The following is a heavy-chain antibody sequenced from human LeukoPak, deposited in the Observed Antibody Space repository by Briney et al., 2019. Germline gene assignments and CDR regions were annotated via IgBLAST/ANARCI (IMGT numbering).Heavy chain of an antibody. V-gene: IGHV3-74*03. J-gene: IGHJ6*02. Sequence: GGSLRLPCAASGYTFSGHWIHWVRQAPGKGLEWVSRINSDATGTMDADSVKGRFTTSRDNAKNTAYLQMNSLRAEDTAVYYCARGRYFALDVWGQGTTVTVSS. CDR1: GYTFSGHW. D-gene: IGHD2/OR15-2a*01. CDR2: INSDATGT. CDR3: ARGRYFALDV.